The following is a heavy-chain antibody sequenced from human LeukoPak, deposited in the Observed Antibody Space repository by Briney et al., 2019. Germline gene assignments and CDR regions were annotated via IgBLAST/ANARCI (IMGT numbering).Heavy chain of an antibody. Sequence: ASVKVSCKVSGYTLNELSMHWVRQAPANPREGMGGFDAEDVETIHAQKFQRRVTNNDNTSTDTAYMDLGILSCDDTAVCYCVTTRGPIYYDCSGYYNYWGQGTLVIVSS. D-gene: IGHD3-22*01. CDR3: VTTRGPIYYDCSGYYNY. CDR2: FDAEDVET. CDR1: GYTLNELS. V-gene: IGHV1-24*01. J-gene: IGHJ4*02.